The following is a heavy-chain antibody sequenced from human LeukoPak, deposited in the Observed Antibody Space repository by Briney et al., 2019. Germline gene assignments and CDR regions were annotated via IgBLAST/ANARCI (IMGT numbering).Heavy chain of an antibody. CDR3: AREYGTGSCFHV. CDR1: GFTFSDYY. J-gene: IGHJ4*02. CDR2: ISGGSRYT. D-gene: IGHD3-10*01. V-gene: IGHV3-11*05. Sequence: GGSLRLSCAASGFTFSDYYMSCIRQAPGKGLERVSHISGGSRYTNYADSVKGRFTISRDNAKNSLYLQMNSLRAEDTAVYYCAREYGTGSCFHVWGQGTLVTVSS.